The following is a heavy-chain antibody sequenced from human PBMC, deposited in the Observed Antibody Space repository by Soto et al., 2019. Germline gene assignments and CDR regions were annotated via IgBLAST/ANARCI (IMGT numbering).Heavy chain of an antibody. J-gene: IGHJ4*02. CDR2: ISSSSSYI. CDR1: GFTFSSDS. D-gene: IGHD1-1*01. V-gene: IGHV3-21*01. Sequence: LRLSCAASGFTFSSDSMNWVRQAPGKGLEWVSSISSSSSYIYYADSVKGRFTISRDNARNSLYLQMNSLRAEDTAVYYCAREGSYWNDVGPDWGQGTLVTVSS. CDR3: AREGSYWNDVGPD.